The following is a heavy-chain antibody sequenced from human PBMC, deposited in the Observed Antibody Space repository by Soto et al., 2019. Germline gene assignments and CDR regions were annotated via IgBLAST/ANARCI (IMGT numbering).Heavy chain of an antibody. CDR2: INPNSGGT. J-gene: IGHJ6*02. CDR3: ARDYYDSSDYAQIYYYYYGMDV. V-gene: IGHV1-2*02. D-gene: IGHD3-22*01. CDR1: GYTFTGYY. Sequence: QVQLVQSGAEVKKPGASVKVSCKASGYTFTGYYMHWVRQAPGQGLEWMGWINPNSGGTNYAQKFQGRVTMTRDTSISTAYMELSRLRSDDTAVYYCARDYYDSSDYAQIYYYYYGMDVWGQGTTVTVSS.